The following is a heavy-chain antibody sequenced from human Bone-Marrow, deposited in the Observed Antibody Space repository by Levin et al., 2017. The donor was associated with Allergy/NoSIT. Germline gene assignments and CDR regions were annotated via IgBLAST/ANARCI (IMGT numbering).Heavy chain of an antibody. CDR3: ARFSGIVPPARSYGMDV. CDR1: GYNFPTST. V-gene: IGHV1-18*01. Sequence: ASVKVSCQASGYNFPTSTLSWVRQAAGQGLEWLGRNAVYNGKTNYAQKFEGRVTMTTDTSTNTAYMELRSLTSEDTAVYFCARFSGIVPPARSYGMDVWGQGTTVTVSS. D-gene: IGHD5-12*01. J-gene: IGHJ6*02. CDR2: NAVYNGKT.